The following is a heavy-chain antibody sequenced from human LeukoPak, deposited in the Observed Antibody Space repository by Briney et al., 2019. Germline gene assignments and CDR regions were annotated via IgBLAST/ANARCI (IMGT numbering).Heavy chain of an antibody. CDR1: GFTFNNYA. J-gene: IGHJ4*02. Sequence: PGGSLRLSCAASGFTFNNYAMSWVRQAPGKGLEWLSSISGGGGTTYYADSVKGRFTISRDNSKNTLYLQMNSLRAEDTAFYYCAKDLGYCSSTTCYGFDYWGQGTLVTVSS. D-gene: IGHD2-2*01. V-gene: IGHV3-23*01. CDR3: AKDLGYCSSTTCYGFDY. CDR2: ISGGGGTT.